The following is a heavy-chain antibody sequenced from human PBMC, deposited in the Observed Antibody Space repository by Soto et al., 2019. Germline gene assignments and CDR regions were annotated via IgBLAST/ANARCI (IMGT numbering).Heavy chain of an antibody. Sequence: GGSLRLSCAASGFTFSSYAMHWVRQAPGKGLEWVAVISYDGSNKYYADSVKGRFTISRDNSKNTLYLQMNSLRAEDTAVYYCAREWTTGYDAFDIWGQGTMVTVSS. CDR3: AREWTTGYDAFDI. CDR2: ISYDGSNK. V-gene: IGHV3-30-3*01. J-gene: IGHJ3*02. CDR1: GFTFSSYA. D-gene: IGHD3-9*01.